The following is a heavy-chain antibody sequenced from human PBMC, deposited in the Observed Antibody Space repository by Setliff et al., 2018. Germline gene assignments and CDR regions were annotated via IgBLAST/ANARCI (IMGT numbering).Heavy chain of an antibody. J-gene: IGHJ1*01. Sequence: GGSLRLSCAASGFTLSSYWMHWVRQAPGKGLEWVSGISDNSGSIAYADSVKGRFTISRDNAKNSLYLQMNSLRPEDTALYYCVKALSRSGYSLRYFQNWGQGTLVTVSS. CDR2: ISDNSGSI. V-gene: IGHV3-9*01. CDR1: GFTLSSYW. D-gene: IGHD3-3*01. CDR3: VKALSRSGYSLRYFQN.